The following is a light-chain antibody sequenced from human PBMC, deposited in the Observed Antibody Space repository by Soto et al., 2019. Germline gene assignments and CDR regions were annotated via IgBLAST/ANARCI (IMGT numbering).Light chain of an antibody. V-gene: IGKV1-12*01. CDR2: AAS. J-gene: IGKJ1*01. CDR3: QQSNSFPWT. Sequence: DIQMTQSPSSVSASVGDRVTITCRASQGISTWLAWYQQKPGKAPKLLIYAASRLQSGVPSRFSGSGSGTNFSLTISSLQPEEFATFYCQQSNSFPWTFGQGTTVENK. CDR1: QGISTW.